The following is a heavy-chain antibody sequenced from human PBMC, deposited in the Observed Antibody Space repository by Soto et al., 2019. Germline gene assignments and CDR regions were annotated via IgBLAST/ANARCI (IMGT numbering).Heavy chain of an antibody. CDR3: ASLALSSSCRWYYYYGMDV. J-gene: IGHJ6*02. V-gene: IGHV1-69*13. CDR1: GGTFSSYA. CDR2: IIPIFGTA. D-gene: IGHD6-6*01. Sequence: ASVKVSCKASGGTFSSYAISWVRQAPGEGLEWMGGIIPIFGTANYAQKFQGRATITADESTGTGYMELSSLRSEDTAVYYCASLALSSSCRWYYYYGMDVWGQGTTVTVSS.